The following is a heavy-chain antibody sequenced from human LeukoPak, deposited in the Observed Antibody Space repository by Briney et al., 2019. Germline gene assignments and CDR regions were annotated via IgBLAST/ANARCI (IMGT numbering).Heavy chain of an antibody. CDR3: ARDSLNKDDY. V-gene: IGHV3-21*01. J-gene: IGHJ4*02. D-gene: IGHD1/OR15-1a*01. CDR2: ISSSSSYI. Sequence: GGSLRLSCAASGFTFSSYSMNWVRQAPGKGLEWVSSISSSSSYIYYADSVKGRFTISRDNAKNSLYLQMSSLRAEDTAVYYCARDSLNKDDYWGQGTLVTVSS. CDR1: GFTFSSYS.